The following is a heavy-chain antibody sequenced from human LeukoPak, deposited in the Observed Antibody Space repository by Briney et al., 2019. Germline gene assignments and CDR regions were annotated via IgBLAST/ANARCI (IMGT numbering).Heavy chain of an antibody. CDR3: ARSWNSHYDFWSGYLDY. CDR2: IYTSGST. CDR1: GGSISSGSYY. D-gene: IGHD3-3*01. V-gene: IGHV4-61*02. Sequence: PSETLSLTCTVSGGSISSGSYYWSWIRQPAGKGLEWIGRIYTSGSTNYNPSLKSRVTISVDTSKNQFSLKLSSVTAADTAVYYCARSWNSHYDFWSGYLDYWGQGTLVTVSS. J-gene: IGHJ4*02.